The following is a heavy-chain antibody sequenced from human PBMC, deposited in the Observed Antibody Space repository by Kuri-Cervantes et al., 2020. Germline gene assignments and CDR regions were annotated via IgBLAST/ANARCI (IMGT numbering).Heavy chain of an antibody. CDR1: GFSFSDHY. J-gene: IGHJ5*02. Sequence: LSLTCAASGFSFSDHYLYWIRQAPGKGLAWISEINCSGTTILYADSVKGRFTISRDNSKNTLYLQMNSLRAEDTAVYYCARSSAAGTIDPWGQGTLVTVSS. V-gene: IGHV3-11*01. CDR3: ARSSAAGTIDP. D-gene: IGHD6-13*01. CDR2: INCSGTTI.